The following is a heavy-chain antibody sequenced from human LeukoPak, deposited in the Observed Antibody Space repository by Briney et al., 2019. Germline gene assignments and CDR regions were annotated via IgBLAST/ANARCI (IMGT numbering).Heavy chain of an antibody. CDR1: GYSIGSDFY. CDR2: VSHNTGA. Sequence: TASETLSLTCAVSGYSIGSDFYWGWIRQTPGKGLEWIGSVSHNTGASYNPSFKSRVTISLDTSKNHLSLTLTSVTAADTAVYFCAREPGWGHNYYYMDVWGKGTTVAVSS. V-gene: IGHV4-38-2*02. CDR3: AREPGWGHNYYYMDV. J-gene: IGHJ6*03. D-gene: IGHD1-26*01.